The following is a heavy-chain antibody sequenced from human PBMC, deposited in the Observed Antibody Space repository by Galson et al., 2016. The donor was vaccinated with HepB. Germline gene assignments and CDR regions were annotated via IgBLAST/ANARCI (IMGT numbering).Heavy chain of an antibody. CDR2: IGGGGGGT. D-gene: IGHD6-6*01. J-gene: IGHJ3*01. CDR1: GFTFSGHS. CDR3: AKDPQWTTSSRGAFGV. V-gene: IGHV3-23*01. Sequence: SLRLSCAASGFTFSGHSMSWVRQAPGKGLEWVSVIGGGGGGTYYADSVEGRFTISRDNSKSTLYLQMNGLRAEDTAVYYCAKDPQWTTSSRGAFGVWGQGTMLTVFS.